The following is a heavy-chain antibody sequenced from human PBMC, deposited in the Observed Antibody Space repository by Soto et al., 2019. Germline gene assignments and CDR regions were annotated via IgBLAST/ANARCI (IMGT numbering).Heavy chain of an antibody. D-gene: IGHD5-18*01. CDR1: GFTFSSYA. V-gene: IGHV3-23*01. J-gene: IGHJ4*02. CDR2: ISGSGGST. Sequence: TASGFTFSSYAMSWVRQAPGKGLEWVSAISGSGGSTYDADSVKGRFTISRDNSKNTLYLQMNSLTAEDTAVYYCAKDLYSYGYASLDYWGQGTLVTVSS. CDR3: AKDLYSYGYASLDY.